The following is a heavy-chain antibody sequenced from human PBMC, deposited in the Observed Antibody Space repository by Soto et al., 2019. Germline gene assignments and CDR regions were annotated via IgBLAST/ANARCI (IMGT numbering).Heavy chain of an antibody. D-gene: IGHD4-17*01. CDR3: AREHLGDYGALDYMDV. Sequence: QLQLQESGPGLVKPSETLSLTCTVSGGSLSSTIYYWGWIRQPPGKGLEWIASIYYSGSTFYNPSLKSPVTISLDASKNQFSLKLSSVTAADTGFYYCAREHLGDYGALDYMDVWGRGTTVTVSS. V-gene: IGHV4-39*02. CDR2: IYYSGST. CDR1: GGSLSSTIYY. J-gene: IGHJ6*03.